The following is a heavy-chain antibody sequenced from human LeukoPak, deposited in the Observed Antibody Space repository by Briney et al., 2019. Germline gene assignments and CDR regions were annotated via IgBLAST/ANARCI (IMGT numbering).Heavy chain of an antibody. CDR3: ARDSSWSPRIVVVPAAKSVGGYFQH. D-gene: IGHD2-2*01. CDR1: GGTFSSYA. J-gene: IGHJ1*01. V-gene: IGHV1-69*13. Sequence: ASVKVSCKASGGTFSSYAISWVRQAPGQGLEWMGGIIPIFGTANYAQKFQGRVTITADESTSTAYMELSSLRSEDTAVYYCARDSSWSPRIVVVPAAKSVGGYFQHWGQGTLVPVSS. CDR2: IIPIFGTA.